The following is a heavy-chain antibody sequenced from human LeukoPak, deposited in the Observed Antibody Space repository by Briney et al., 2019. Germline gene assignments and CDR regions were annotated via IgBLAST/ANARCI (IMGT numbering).Heavy chain of an antibody. D-gene: IGHD2/OR15-2a*01. CDR1: GGSFSGYY. V-gene: IGHV3-74*01. CDR2: IRSDGSDT. J-gene: IGHJ4*02. Sequence: PSETLSLTCAVYGGSFSGYYWSWVRQAPGEGLVWVSRIRSDGSDTRYAESVKGRFTISRDNAKNTLYLQMNSLRAEDTAVYYCARDWFHAIDYWGRGTLVTVSS. CDR3: ARDWFHAIDY.